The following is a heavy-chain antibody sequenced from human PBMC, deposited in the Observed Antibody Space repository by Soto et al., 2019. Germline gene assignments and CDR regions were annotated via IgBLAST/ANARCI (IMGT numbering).Heavy chain of an antibody. CDR2: ITDTGVTT. Sequence: PGGSLRLSCAASGFTFYTYAMTWVRQAPGKELEWVSSITDTGVTTYYADSVKGRFTISRDNSKNTLYLQMNSLRTDDSAVYYCAKDTPVVMFLFDSWGRGTLVTVSS. V-gene: IGHV3-23*01. CDR1: GFTFYTYA. D-gene: IGHD2-15*01. CDR3: AKDTPVVMFLFDS. J-gene: IGHJ4*02.